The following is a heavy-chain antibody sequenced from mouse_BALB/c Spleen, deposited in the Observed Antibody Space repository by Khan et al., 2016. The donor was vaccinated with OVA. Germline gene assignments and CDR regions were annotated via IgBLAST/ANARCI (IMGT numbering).Heavy chain of an antibody. Sequence: QVRLQQSGAELVRPGASVKLSCKASGYTFTSYWMNWVKQRPGQGLEWIGMIDPSDSETHYNQMFKDKATLTVDKFSSTAYMPLSSLTSEDSAVYYCTRREKYGYDPSWFAYWGQGTLVTVSA. CDR1: GYTFTSYW. V-gene: IGHV1-61*01. J-gene: IGHJ3*01. D-gene: IGHD2-2*01. CDR3: TRREKYGYDPSWFAY. CDR2: IDPSDSET.